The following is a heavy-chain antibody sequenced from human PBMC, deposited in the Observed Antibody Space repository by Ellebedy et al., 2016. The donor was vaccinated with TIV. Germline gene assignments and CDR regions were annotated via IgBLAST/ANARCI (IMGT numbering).Heavy chain of an antibody. Sequence: GESLKISCAASGFTFSSYSMKVVREGDGKGLEWVSYISSSSSTIYYADSVKGRFPISRDNAKNSLYLQMNSLRDEDTAVYYCAREDGEWLGYFDLWGRGTLVTVSS. D-gene: IGHD3-3*01. CDR3: AREDGEWLGYFDL. J-gene: IGHJ2*01. CDR2: ISSSSSTI. CDR1: GFTFSSYS. V-gene: IGHV3-48*02.